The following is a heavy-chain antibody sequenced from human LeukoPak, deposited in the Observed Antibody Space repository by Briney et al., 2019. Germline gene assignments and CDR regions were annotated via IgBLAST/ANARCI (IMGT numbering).Heavy chain of an antibody. J-gene: IGHJ4*02. CDR2: IFYSGST. CDR1: GGSISTSNYY. CDR3: ARGLANVDIVATNPPFDY. V-gene: IGHV4-39*07. Sequence: SETLSLTCTVSGGSISTSNYYWGWIRQPPGKGLEWIGNIFYSGSTYYSPSLKSRVTISLDTSRNQFSLKLSSVTAADTAVYYCARGLANVDIVATNPPFDYWGQGTLVTVSS. D-gene: IGHD5-12*01.